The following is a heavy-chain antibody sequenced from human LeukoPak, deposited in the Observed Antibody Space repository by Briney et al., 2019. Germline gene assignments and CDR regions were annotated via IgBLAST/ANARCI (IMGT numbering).Heavy chain of an antibody. CDR1: GFTFSSYS. Sequence: GGSLRLSCAASGFTFSSYSMNWLRQAPGKGLEWVSSICSSCSYIYYADSVKRRFTISRDNAKNSLYLHMNSLRADDTAVYYCAMLVDYYYGMDVWGQGTTVTVSS. CDR2: ICSSCSYI. V-gene: IGHV3-21*01. D-gene: IGHD6-13*01. J-gene: IGHJ6*02. CDR3: AMLVDYYYGMDV.